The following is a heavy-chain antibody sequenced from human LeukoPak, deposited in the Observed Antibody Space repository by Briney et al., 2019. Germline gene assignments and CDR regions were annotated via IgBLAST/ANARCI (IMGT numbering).Heavy chain of an antibody. CDR2: MNPNSGRT. J-gene: IGHJ4*02. V-gene: IGHV1-8*01. CDR1: GYALTSYD. Sequence: ASVKVSCKASGYALTSYDINWVRQATGQGLEWMGWMNPNSGRTGYAQNFQGRITITRNTSISTAYMELSSLRSEDTAVYYCTRETSSRYFDYWGQGTLVTVSS. CDR3: TRETSSRYFDY.